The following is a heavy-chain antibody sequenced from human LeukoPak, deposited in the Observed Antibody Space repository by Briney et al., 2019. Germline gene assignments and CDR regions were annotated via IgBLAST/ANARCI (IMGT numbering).Heavy chain of an antibody. Sequence: GGSLRLSCSASGFTFSSYAMHWVRQAPGKGLEYVSAISSNGGSTYYADSVKGRFTISRDNSKNTLYLQMSSLRAEDTAAYYCVKGVEGAMVFGGDYWGQGTLVTVSS. D-gene: IGHD3/OR15-3a*01. CDR3: VKGVEGAMVFGGDY. J-gene: IGHJ4*02. V-gene: IGHV3-64D*06. CDR2: ISSNGGST. CDR1: GFTFSSYA.